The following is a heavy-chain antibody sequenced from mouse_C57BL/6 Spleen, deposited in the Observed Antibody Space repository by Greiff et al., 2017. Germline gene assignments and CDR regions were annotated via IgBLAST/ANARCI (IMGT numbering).Heavy chain of an antibody. J-gene: IGHJ4*01. V-gene: IGHV5-6*02. D-gene: IGHD6-1*01. CDR2: ISSGGSYT. Sequence: DVKLVESGGDLVKPGGSLKLSCAASGFTFSSYGMSWVRQTPDKRLEWVATISSGGSYTYYPDSVKGRFTISRDNAKNTLYLQMSSLKSEDTAMYYCARDSLYAMDDWGQGTSVTVSS. CDR3: ARDSLYAMDD. CDR1: GFTFSSYG.